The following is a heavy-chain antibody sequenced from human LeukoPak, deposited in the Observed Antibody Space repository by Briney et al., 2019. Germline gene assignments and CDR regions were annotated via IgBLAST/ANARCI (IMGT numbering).Heavy chain of an antibody. Sequence: DSVKVSCKASGYTFTSYGISWVRQAPGQGLELMGWISAYNGNTNYAQKLQGRVTTTTDTSTSTAYMELRSLRSDDTAVYYCARVRVPAAITRSSFLYYFDYWGQGTLVNVSS. V-gene: IGHV1-18*01. CDR2: ISAYNGNT. CDR3: ARVRVPAAITRSSFLYYFDY. CDR1: GYTFTSYG. D-gene: IGHD2-2*01. J-gene: IGHJ4*02.